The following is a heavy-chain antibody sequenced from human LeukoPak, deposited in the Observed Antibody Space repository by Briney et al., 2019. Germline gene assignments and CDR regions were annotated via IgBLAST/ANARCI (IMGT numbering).Heavy chain of an antibody. CDR3: ARDNDYGDYGLDY. CDR2: ISSSSSTI. J-gene: IGHJ4*02. CDR1: GFTFISYS. V-gene: IGHV3-48*01. D-gene: IGHD4-17*01. Sequence: GGSLRLSCAASGFTFISYSMNWVRQAPGKGLEWVSYISSSSSTIYYADSVKGRFTISRDNAKNSLYLQMNSLRAEDTAVYYCARDNDYGDYGLDYWGQGTLVTVSS.